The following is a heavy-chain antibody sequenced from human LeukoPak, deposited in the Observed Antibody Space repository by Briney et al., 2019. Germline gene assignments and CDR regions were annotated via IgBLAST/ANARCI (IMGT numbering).Heavy chain of an antibody. J-gene: IGHJ4*02. CDR2: VNSDGSST. Sequence: PGGSLRLSCAASGFTFSSYTMSWVRQAPGKGLVWVSRVNSDGSSTSYADSVKGRFTISRDNAKNTLYLQMNSLRAEDTAVYYCARGENYDSSGYGKLDYWGQGTLVTVSS. D-gene: IGHD3-22*01. V-gene: IGHV3-74*01. CDR1: GFTFSSYT. CDR3: ARGENYDSSGYGKLDY.